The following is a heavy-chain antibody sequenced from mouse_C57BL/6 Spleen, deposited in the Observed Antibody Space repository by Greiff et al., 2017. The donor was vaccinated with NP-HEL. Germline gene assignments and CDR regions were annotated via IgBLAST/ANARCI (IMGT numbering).Heavy chain of an antibody. CDR2: IHPNSGST. CDR3: ARNDDDGFAY. D-gene: IGHD2-4*01. J-gene: IGHJ3*01. CDR1: GYTFTSYW. Sequence: QVQLQQPGAELVKPGASVKLSCKASGYTFTSYWMHWVKQRPGQGLEWIGMIHPNSGSTKYNEKFKSKATLTVDKSSRPAYMQPSSLTSEDSAIYYCARNDDDGFAYWGQGTLVTVSA. V-gene: IGHV1-64*01.